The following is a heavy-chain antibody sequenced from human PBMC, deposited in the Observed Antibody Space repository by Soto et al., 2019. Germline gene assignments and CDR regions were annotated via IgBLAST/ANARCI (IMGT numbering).Heavy chain of an antibody. CDR2: ISSNSTYI. CDR3: ARQVVIHYYLDY. CDR1: GFTFGYYT. V-gene: IGHV3-21*01. Sequence: GGSLRLSCGASGFTFGYYTLNWVRQAPGKGLKWVSSISSNSTYIYYADSVKGRFTVSRDNAQNSLFLQMNSLRAEDTAVYYCARQVVIHYYLDYWGQGTLVTVSS. D-gene: IGHD2-21*01. J-gene: IGHJ4*02.